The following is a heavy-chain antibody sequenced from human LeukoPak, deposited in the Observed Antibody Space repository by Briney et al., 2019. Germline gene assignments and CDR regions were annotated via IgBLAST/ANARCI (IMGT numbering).Heavy chain of an antibody. J-gene: IGHJ4*02. Sequence: ASVKVSCKASGYTFTSYGISWVRQAPGQGLEWMGWISAYNGNTNYAQKLQGRVTMTTDTSTSTAYMELRSLRSDDTAVYYCARDLIRSGNVDTAMPRHWGQGTLVTVSS. CDR1: GYTFTSYG. D-gene: IGHD5-18*01. CDR3: ARDLIRSGNVDTAMPRH. V-gene: IGHV1-18*01. CDR2: ISAYNGNT.